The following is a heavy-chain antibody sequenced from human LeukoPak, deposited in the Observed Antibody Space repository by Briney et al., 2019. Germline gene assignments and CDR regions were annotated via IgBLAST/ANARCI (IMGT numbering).Heavy chain of an antibody. D-gene: IGHD3-22*01. Sequence: SETLSLTCSVSGHSISTNNFWAWIRQPPGKGLEWIGSIYHSGSTYYNPSLKSRVTISVDTSKNQFSLKLSSVTAADTAVYYCARDPYYDSSGGYAFDIWGQGTMVTVSS. CDR2: IYHSGST. CDR1: GHSISTNNF. CDR3: ARDPYYDSSGGYAFDI. J-gene: IGHJ3*02. V-gene: IGHV4-38-2*02.